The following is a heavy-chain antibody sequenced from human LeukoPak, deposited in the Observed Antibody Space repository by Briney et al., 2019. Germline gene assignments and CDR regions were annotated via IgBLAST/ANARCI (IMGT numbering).Heavy chain of an antibody. D-gene: IGHD2-2*01. CDR3: ARDWQGSPGYYFHY. J-gene: IGHJ4*02. V-gene: IGHV3-30*04. CDR1: GFSFSGYA. Sequence: GGSLRLSCAASGFSFSGYAMHWVRQAPGKGLEWVAVISYDETNKYYGDSVKGRFTISRDNSKNTLYLQMNSLRAEDTAVYYCARDWQGSPGYYFHYWGQGTLVTVSS. CDR2: ISYDETNK.